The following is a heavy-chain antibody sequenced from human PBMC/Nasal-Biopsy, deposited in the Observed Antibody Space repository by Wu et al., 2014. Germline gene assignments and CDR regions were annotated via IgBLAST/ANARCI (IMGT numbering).Heavy chain of an antibody. D-gene: IGHD6-13*01. CDR3: ARVTRNAAGLDY. CDR2: SSNSDATR. Sequence: LRLSCAASGFTISDHYMDWVRQAPGKGLEWISHSSNSDATRYHADSVKGRFTISRDNAKNTLYLEMSSLRAEDTAIYYCARVTRNAAGLDYWGQGTLVTVSS. J-gene: IGHJ4*02. V-gene: IGHV3-11*01. CDR1: GFTISDHY.